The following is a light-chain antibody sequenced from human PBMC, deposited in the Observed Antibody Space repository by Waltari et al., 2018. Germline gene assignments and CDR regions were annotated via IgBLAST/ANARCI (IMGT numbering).Light chain of an antibody. V-gene: IGLV1-40*01. J-gene: IGLJ3*02. CDR2: DNK. Sequence: QSVLTQTPSVSGAPGQRVIISCTGSSSNIGPGYDVNWYQQLPGTAPKLIISDNKDRPSVVPDRFVCSLSGTSASRAITGLHAEDEADYYCQSYDSSLSHWVFGGGTKLTVL. CDR3: QSYDSSLSHWV. CDR1: SSNIGPGYD.